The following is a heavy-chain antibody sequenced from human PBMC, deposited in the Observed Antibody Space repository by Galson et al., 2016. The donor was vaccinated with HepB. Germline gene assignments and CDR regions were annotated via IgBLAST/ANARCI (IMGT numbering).Heavy chain of an antibody. CDR2: ISNDGSEK. Sequence: SLRLSCAASGLIFSSYGMHWVRQAPGKGLEWVAVISNDGSEKYYSDSMKGRFTISRDNSKNTLYLQMNSLTSEDTAVYYCVRGNTGSKSYCGLDYWGQGVLVTVSS. D-gene: IGHD4-23*01. CDR3: VRGNTGSKSYCGLDY. CDR1: GLIFSSYG. V-gene: IGHV3-30*03. J-gene: IGHJ4*02.